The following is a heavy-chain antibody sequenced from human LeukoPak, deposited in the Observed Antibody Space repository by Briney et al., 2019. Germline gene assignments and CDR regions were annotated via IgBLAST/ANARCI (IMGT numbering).Heavy chain of an antibody. CDR1: GFSFNNYA. V-gene: IGHV3-23*01. Sequence: GGSLRLSCAASGFSFNNYAMSWVRQAPGKGLEWVSAISTTGGSTYYADSVKGRFTVSRDNSKNTLSLQMDSLRVEDTALYYCAKDWTTVVTTKGYYFDSWGQGTLVTVSS. J-gene: IGHJ4*02. D-gene: IGHD4-23*01. CDR3: AKDWTTVVTTKGYYFDS. CDR2: ISTTGGST.